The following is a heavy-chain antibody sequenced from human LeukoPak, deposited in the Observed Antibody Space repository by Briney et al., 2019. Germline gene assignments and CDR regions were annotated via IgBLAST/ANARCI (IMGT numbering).Heavy chain of an antibody. J-gene: IGHJ4*02. CDR1: GFTFSSYD. D-gene: IGHD4-17*01. Sequence: GGSLRLSCAASGFTFSSYDMNWDRQAPGKGLEWVSYISTISSTKYYADSVKGRFTISRDSAKNSLYLQMNSLRDEDTAVYYCARGKIGYYYGDYDGYWGQGTLVTVSS. CDR2: ISTISSTK. V-gene: IGHV3-48*02. CDR3: ARGKIGYYYGDYDGY.